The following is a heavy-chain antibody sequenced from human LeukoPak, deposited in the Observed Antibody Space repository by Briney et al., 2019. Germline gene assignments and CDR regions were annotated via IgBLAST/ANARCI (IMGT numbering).Heavy chain of an antibody. V-gene: IGHV3-21*01. CDR1: GFTFSSYS. D-gene: IGHD1-26*01. Sequence: GGSLRLSCAASGFTFSSYSMNWVRQAPGKGLEWVSSISSSSSYIYYADSVKGRFTISRDNAKNSLYLQMNSLRAEDTVVYYCARVLQYGTDFDYWGQGTLVTVSS. CDR3: ARVLQYGTDFDY. J-gene: IGHJ4*02. CDR2: ISSSSSYI.